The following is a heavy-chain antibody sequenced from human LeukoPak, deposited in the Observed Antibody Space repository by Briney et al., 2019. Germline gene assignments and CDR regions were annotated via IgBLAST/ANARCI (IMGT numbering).Heavy chain of an antibody. CDR2: INHSGST. CDR1: GYSISSGYY. Sequence: SETLSLTCSVSGYSISSGYYWGWIRQPPGKGLEWIGSINHSGSTNYNPSLKSRVTISVDTSKNQFSLKLSSVTAADTAVYYCARRQSKKYYYDSSASSKPFDPWGQGTLVTVSS. D-gene: IGHD3-22*01. CDR3: ARRQSKKYYYDSSASSKPFDP. J-gene: IGHJ5*02. V-gene: IGHV4-38-2*02.